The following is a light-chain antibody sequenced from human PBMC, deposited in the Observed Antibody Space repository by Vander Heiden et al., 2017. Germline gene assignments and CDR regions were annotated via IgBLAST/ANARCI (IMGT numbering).Light chain of an antibody. CDR1: QGLLNSNGYNY. J-gene: IGKJ4*01. CDR3: RQALEIGTT. Sequence: DIVLMQHPPSLLVTPGGPASISCRSSQGLLNSNGYNYLDRFLQKPGQSPQLLIYLGSNRASGVPDRFTGSGSGTDFTLKIIRVDAEDVGVYYCRQALEIGTTLGCGIKVDIK. CDR2: LGS. V-gene: IGKV2-28*01.